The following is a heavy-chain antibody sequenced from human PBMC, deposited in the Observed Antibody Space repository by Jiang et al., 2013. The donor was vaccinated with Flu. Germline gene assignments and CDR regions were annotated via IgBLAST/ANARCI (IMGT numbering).Heavy chain of an antibody. Sequence: VQLLESGGGVVQPGRSLRLSCAASGFTFSSYGMHWVRQAPGKGLEWVAVISYDGSNKYYADSVKGRFTISRDNSKNTLYLQMNSLRAEDTAVYYCAKDRRFVAAAGPAYRYYYY. CDR3: AKDRRFVAAAGPAYRYYYY. J-gene: IGHJ6*01. D-gene: IGHD6-13*01. V-gene: IGHV3-30*18. CDR2: ISYDGSNK. CDR1: GFTFSSYG.